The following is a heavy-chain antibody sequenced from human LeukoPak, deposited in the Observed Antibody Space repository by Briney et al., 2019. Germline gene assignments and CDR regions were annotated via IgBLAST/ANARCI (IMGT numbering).Heavy chain of an antibody. CDR2: IYYSGST. J-gene: IGHJ4*02. CDR1: GGSISSYY. Sequence: SETLSLTCTVSGGSISSYYWSWIRQPPGKGLEWIGCIYYSGSTNYNPSLKSRVTISVDTSKNQFSLKLSSVTAADTAVYYCARRVAAAGLPFDYWGQGTLVTVSS. V-gene: IGHV4-59*08. D-gene: IGHD6-13*01. CDR3: ARRVAAAGLPFDY.